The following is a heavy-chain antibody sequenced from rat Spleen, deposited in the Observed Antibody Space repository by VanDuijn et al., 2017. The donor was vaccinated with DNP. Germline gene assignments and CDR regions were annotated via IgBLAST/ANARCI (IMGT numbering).Heavy chain of an antibody. Sequence: EVHLVESGGGLVQPGRSLKLSCAASGFTFIDYYMAWVRQAPTKGLEWVASIDYEGSGTHYGDSVKGRFTISRDNAKNTLYLQMNRLKSEDTATYYCARLYYGYDYGFVYWGQGTLVTVS. D-gene: IGHD1-7*01. CDR3: ARLYYGYDYGFVY. CDR1: GFTFIDYY. J-gene: IGHJ3*01. V-gene: IGHV5-22*01. CDR2: IDYEGSGT.